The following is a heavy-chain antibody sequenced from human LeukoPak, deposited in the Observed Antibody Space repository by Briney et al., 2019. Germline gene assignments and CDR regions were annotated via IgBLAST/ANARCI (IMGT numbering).Heavy chain of an antibody. CDR1: GGTFSSYA. V-gene: IGHV1-69*01. D-gene: IGHD3-10*01. CDR3: AREVSNYYGSGSYPFDP. Sequence: SVKVSCKASGGTFSSYAISCVRQAPGQGLEWMGGIIPIFGTANYAQKFQGRVTITADESTSTAYMELSSLRSGDTAVYYCAREVSNYYGSGSYPFDPWGQGTLVTVSS. CDR2: IIPIFGTA. J-gene: IGHJ5*02.